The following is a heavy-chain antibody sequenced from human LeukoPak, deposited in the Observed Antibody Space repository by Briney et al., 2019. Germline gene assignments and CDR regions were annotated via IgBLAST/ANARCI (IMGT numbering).Heavy chain of an antibody. CDR3: AKEIGGSYPPMGYYYMDV. CDR2: IRYDGSNK. J-gene: IGHJ6*03. D-gene: IGHD1-26*01. Sequence: QTGGSLRLSCAASGFTFSSYGMHWVRQAPGKGLEWVAFIRYDGSNKYYADSVKGRFTISRDNSKNTLYLQMNSLRAEDTAVYYCAKEIGGSYPPMGYYYMDVWGKGTTVTISS. V-gene: IGHV3-30*02. CDR1: GFTFSSYG.